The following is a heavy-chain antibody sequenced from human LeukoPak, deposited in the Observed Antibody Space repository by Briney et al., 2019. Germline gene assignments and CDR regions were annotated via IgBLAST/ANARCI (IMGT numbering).Heavy chain of an antibody. Sequence: ASVKVSCKGSGYTFTSYGIRWVRQAPGQGLEWMGWIRAYNGNTNYEQKLQGRVTITTDTSTSTAHMELRSRISADTAVYYYSRDLSIRAVTTFYYFDYWGQGTLVTVSS. CDR1: GYTFTSYG. CDR3: SRDLSIRAVTTFYYFDY. D-gene: IGHD4-17*01. CDR2: IRAYNGNT. J-gene: IGHJ4*02. V-gene: IGHV1-18*01.